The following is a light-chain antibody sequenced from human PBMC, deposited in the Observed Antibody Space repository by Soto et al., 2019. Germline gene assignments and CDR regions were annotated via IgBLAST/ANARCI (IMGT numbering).Light chain of an antibody. Sequence: QALVTQEPSLTVSPGGTVTLNCGSSTGAVTSGHYPYWFQQKPGQAPRTLIYDTSNIHSWTPARFSGSLLGGKAALTLSGAQPEDEAEYYCLLSYSGSHVVFGGGTKLTVL. CDR3: LLSYSGSHVV. CDR1: TGAVTSGHY. CDR2: DTS. J-gene: IGLJ2*01. V-gene: IGLV7-46*01.